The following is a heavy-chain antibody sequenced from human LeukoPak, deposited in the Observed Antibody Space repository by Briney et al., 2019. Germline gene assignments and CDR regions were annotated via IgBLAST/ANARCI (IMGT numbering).Heavy chain of an antibody. CDR1: AFTFSNYA. CDR2: ISGIVSST. CDR3: AKDGVVKTSRPYYFDF. V-gene: IGHV3-23*01. Sequence: GGSLRLSCAASAFTFSNYATTWVRQAPGKGLEWVSSISGIVSSTYYADSVKGRFTISRDNSKNTLYLQMNSLRAEDTAVYYCAKDGVVKTSRPYYFDFWGQGTLVTVSS. D-gene: IGHD2-15*01. J-gene: IGHJ4*02.